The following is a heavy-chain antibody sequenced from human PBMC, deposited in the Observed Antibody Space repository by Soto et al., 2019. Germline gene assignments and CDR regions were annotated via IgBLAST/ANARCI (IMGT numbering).Heavy chain of an antibody. D-gene: IGHD3-22*01. CDR1: GFTFSDYY. V-gene: IGHV3-11*01. J-gene: IGHJ4*02. CDR3: ASSHLCYDGSGHPAY. CDR2: ISSSGSTI. Sequence: QVQLVESGGGLVKPGGSLRLSCAASGFTFSDYYMSWIRQAPGKGLEWVSYISSSGSTIYYADSVKGRFTISRDNATDSLYLQRSSRRAEDTAVWYGASSHLCYDGSGHPAYWGQGPLVTVSS.